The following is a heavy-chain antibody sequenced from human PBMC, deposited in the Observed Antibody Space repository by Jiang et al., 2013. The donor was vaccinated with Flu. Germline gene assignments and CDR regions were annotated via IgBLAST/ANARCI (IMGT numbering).Heavy chain of an antibody. J-gene: IGHJ4*02. CDR3: ARDVDSGGLASAATGGLDS. CDR2: INPSGGTT. V-gene: IGHV1-46*01. D-gene: IGHD6-13*01. Sequence: IHWLRQAPGQGLEWMGLINPSGGTTQYAHKFQGRVTMTRDTSTSTVYMELSSLRSDDTATYYCARDVDSGGLASAATGGLDSWGQGILVTVSS.